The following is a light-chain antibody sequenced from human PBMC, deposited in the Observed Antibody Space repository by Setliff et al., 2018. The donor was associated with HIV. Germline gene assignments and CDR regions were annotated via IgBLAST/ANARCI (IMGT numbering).Light chain of an antibody. CDR1: QSVSSTY. CDR3: QQYGSSTQLT. J-gene: IGKJ4*01. Sequence: EIVLTQSPDTLSLSPGERATLSCRASQSVSSTYLAWYQQKPGQAPRLLIYGASSRATGIPDRFSGSGSGTDFTLTVSRLEPEDFAVYYCQQYGSSTQLTFGGGTKVDIK. CDR2: GAS. V-gene: IGKV3-20*01.